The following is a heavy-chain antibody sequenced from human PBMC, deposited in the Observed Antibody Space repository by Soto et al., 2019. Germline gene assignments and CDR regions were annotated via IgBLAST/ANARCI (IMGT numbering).Heavy chain of an antibody. V-gene: IGHV3-23*01. CDR2: ISGGGGTT. CDR1: GFTFNNYA. J-gene: IGHJ4*02. CDR3: AKGRGGSGSLTPRVDV. Sequence: EVQLLESGGGLVQPGGSLRLSCAASGFTFNNYAMTWVRQAPGKGLEWVSAISGGGGTTPYADSVKGRFTVSRDDSKNTLYKQMSSLRGEDTAVYYCAKGRGGSGSLTPRVDVWGQGTLVTVSS. D-gene: IGHD3-10*01.